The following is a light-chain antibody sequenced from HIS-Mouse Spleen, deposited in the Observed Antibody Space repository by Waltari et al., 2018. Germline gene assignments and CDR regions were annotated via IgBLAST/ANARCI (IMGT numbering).Light chain of an antibody. CDR1: SSDVGSYNL. CDR3: CSYAGSSTE. V-gene: IGLV2-23*01. CDR2: DGS. J-gene: IGLJ3*02. Sequence: QSALTQPASVSGSPGQSITISCTGTSSDVGSYNLVSWYQQHPGKAPKLMIYDGSKRPSGVSTRFSGSTSGTTASLTISGLQAEDEADYYCCSYAGSSTEFGGGTKLTVL.